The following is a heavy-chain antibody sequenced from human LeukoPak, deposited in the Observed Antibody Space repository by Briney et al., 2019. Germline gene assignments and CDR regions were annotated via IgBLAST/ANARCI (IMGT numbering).Heavy chain of an antibody. V-gene: IGHV1-69*13. CDR1: GGTFSSYA. Sequence: SVKVSCKAPGGTFSSYAISWVRQAPGQGLEWMGGIIPIFGTANYAQKFQGRVTITADESTSTAYMELSSLRSEDTAVYYCARGPTGTAPFDPWGQGTLVTVSS. D-gene: IGHD1-1*01. CDR3: ARGPTGTAPFDP. J-gene: IGHJ5*02. CDR2: IIPIFGTA.